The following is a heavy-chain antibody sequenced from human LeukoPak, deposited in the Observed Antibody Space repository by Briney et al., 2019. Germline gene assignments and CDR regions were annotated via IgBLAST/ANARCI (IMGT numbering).Heavy chain of an antibody. Sequence: GESLKISCKGSGYSFTSYWIGWVRQMPGKGLEWMGIIYPGDSDTRYSPSFQGQVTISADKSISTAYLQWSSLRASDTAMYYCATPYPREYCSSTTCYFNYWGQGTLVTVSS. D-gene: IGHD2-2*01. V-gene: IGHV5-51*01. CDR1: GYSFTSYW. CDR3: ATPYPREYCSSTTCYFNY. CDR2: IYPGDSDT. J-gene: IGHJ4*02.